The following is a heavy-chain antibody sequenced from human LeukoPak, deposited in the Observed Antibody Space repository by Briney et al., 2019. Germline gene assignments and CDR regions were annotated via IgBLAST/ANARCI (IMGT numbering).Heavy chain of an antibody. CDR2: IYPGDSDT. Sequence: GESLKISCKGSGYNFTSYWIGWVRQMPGKGLEWMGIIYPGDSDTRYGPSFQGQVTISADKSISTAYLQWSSLEASDTAMYYCARRAYCGGDCYFDYWGQGALVTVSS. J-gene: IGHJ4*02. D-gene: IGHD2-21*02. V-gene: IGHV5-51*01. CDR1: GYNFTSYW. CDR3: ARRAYCGGDCYFDY.